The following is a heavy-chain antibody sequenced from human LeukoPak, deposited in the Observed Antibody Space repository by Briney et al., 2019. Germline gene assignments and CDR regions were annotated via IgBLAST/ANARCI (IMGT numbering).Heavy chain of an antibody. V-gene: IGHV4-59*08. Sequence: SETLSLTCTVSGGSISSYYWGWIRQPPGKGLEWIGYIYYSGRTNYNAALQSPVTRSLDTSKNQISLKLSSVPAADTAVYYCARHTAVVPAHYVDYWGQGTLVTVSS. CDR3: ARHTAVVPAHYVDY. J-gene: IGHJ4*02. CDR2: IYYSGRT. CDR1: GGSISSYY. D-gene: IGHD4-23*01.